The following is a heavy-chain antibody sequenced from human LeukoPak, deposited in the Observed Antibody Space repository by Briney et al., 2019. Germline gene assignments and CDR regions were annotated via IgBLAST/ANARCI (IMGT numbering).Heavy chain of an antibody. CDR3: VRERFHGSGAPKFDH. J-gene: IGHJ4*02. CDR2: ISTSSDYI. V-gene: IGHV3-21*01. D-gene: IGHD3-10*01. CDR1: GFTFSSYS. Sequence: GGSLRLSCAASGFTFSSYSINWVRQAPGKGLEWVSCISTSSDYIYYAASVKGRFTISRDNAKNSLYLQMNSLRVEDTAVYYCVRERFHGSGAPKFDHWGQGILVTVSS.